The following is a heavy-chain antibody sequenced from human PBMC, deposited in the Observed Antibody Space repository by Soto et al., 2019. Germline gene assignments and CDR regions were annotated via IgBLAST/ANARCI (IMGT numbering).Heavy chain of an antibody. V-gene: IGHV3-30*03. CDR2: ISYDGSNK. Sequence: GGSLRLSCAASGFTFSSYGMHWVRQAPGKGLEWVAVISYDGSNKYYADSVKGRFTISRDNSKNTLYLQMNSLRAEDTAVYYCARYCSGGSCYVPPYDAFDIWGQGTMVTVSS. J-gene: IGHJ3*02. CDR3: ARYCSGGSCYVPPYDAFDI. D-gene: IGHD2-15*01. CDR1: GFTFSSYG.